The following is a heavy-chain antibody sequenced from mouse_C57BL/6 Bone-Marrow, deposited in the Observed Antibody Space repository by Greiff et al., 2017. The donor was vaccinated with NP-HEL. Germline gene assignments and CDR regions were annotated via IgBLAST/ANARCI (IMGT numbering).Heavy chain of an antibody. V-gene: IGHV1-80*01. Sequence: VQLQESGAELVKPGASVKISCKASGYAFSSYWMNWVKQRPGKGLEWIGQIYPGDGDTNYNGKFKGKATLTADKSSSTAYMQLSSLTSEDSAVYFCARREITTVVAEYYFDYWGQGTTLTVSS. CDR2: IYPGDGDT. CDR3: ARREITTVVAEYYFDY. J-gene: IGHJ2*01. D-gene: IGHD1-1*01. CDR1: GYAFSSYW.